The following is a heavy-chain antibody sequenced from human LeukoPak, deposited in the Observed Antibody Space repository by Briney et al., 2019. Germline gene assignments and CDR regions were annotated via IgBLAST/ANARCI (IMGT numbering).Heavy chain of an antibody. V-gene: IGHV1-8*01. CDR1: GYTFTNYD. CDR3: ARGREGKNYFYYYMDV. D-gene: IGHD4-23*01. J-gene: IGHJ6*03. Sequence: ASVKVSCKASGYTFTNYDINWVRQATGQGLEWMGWMNPNSGNTGYAQRFQGRVTMTRNTSISTAYMELSRLRSEDTAVYYCARGREGKNYFYYYMDVWGKGTTVTISS. CDR2: MNPNSGNT.